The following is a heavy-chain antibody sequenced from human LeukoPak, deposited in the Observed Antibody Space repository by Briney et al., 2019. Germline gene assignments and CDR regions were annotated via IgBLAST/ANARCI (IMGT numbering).Heavy chain of an antibody. CDR1: GGSISSSSYY. CDR3: ARHATYYGVLDY. J-gene: IGHJ4*02. D-gene: IGHD4-17*01. V-gene: IGHV4-39*01. CDR2: IYYSGST. Sequence: SATLSLTCTVSGGSISSSSYYWGWIRQPPGKGLEWIGSIYYSGSTYYNPSLKSRVTISVDTSKNQFSLKLSSATAADTAVYYCARHATYYGVLDYWGQGTLVTVSS.